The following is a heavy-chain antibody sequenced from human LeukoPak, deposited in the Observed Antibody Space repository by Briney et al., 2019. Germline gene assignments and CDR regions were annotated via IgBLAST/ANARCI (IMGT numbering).Heavy chain of an antibody. V-gene: IGHV1-2*02. CDR1: GYTFTGYY. J-gene: IGHJ4*02. D-gene: IGHD2-15*01. Sequence: GASVKVSCKASGYTFTGYYMHWVRQAPGQGLEWMGWINPNSGGTNYAQKLQGRVTMTTDTSTSTAYMELRSLRSDDTAVYYCARVRIYCSGGSCYFDYWGQGTLVTVSS. CDR2: INPNSGGT. CDR3: ARVRIYCSGGSCYFDY.